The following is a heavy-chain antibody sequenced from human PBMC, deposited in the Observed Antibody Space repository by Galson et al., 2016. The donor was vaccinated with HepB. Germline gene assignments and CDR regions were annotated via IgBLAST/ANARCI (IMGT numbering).Heavy chain of an antibody. J-gene: IGHJ3*02. CDR3: ARGGVDAFDI. Sequence: SETLSLTCTVSGGSINSDYWSWIRQPPGKGLEWIGCIHSSGSTKYDPSLKGRVTISIDTSKNHFSLKRNSVTAADPAVYYCARGGVDAFDIWGQGTLVTVSS. CDR1: GGSINSDY. D-gene: IGHD3-16*01. CDR2: IHSSGST. V-gene: IGHV4-59*01.